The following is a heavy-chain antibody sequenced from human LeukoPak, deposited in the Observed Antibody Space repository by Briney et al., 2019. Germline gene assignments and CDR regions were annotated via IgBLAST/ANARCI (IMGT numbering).Heavy chain of an antibody. J-gene: IGHJ4*02. CDR2: LYYSGST. V-gene: IGHV4-31*03. CDR3: ARAGLYYYDSSGYSHLPYYFDY. CDR1: GGSISSGGYY. Sequence: SETLSLTCTVSGGSISSGGYYWSWIRQHPGKGLEWIEYLYYSGSTYYNPSLKSRVTISVDTSKNQFSLKLSSVTGADTAVYYCARAGLYYYDSSGYSHLPYYFDYWGQGTLVTVSS. D-gene: IGHD3-22*01.